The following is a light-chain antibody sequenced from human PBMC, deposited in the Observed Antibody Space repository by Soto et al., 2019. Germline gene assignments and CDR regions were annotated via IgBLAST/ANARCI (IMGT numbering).Light chain of an antibody. Sequence: QSALTQPASVSGFPGQSITISCTGTSSDVGGYNYVSWYQQHPGKAPKLMIYEVSNWPSGVSNRFSGSKSGNTASLTISGLRAEDEADYYCNSYTSSSTLDVFGTGTKLTVL. V-gene: IGLV2-14*01. CDR2: EVS. J-gene: IGLJ1*01. CDR1: SSDVGGYNY. CDR3: NSYTSSSTLDV.